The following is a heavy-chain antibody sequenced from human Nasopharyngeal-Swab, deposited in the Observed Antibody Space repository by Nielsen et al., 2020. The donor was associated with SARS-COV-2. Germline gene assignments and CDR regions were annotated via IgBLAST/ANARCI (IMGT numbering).Heavy chain of an antibody. V-gene: IGHV5-51*01. Sequence: GESLNTSCKGSGYSFTSYWIGWVRQMPGKGLEWMGIIYPGDSDTRYSPSFQGQVTISADKSISTAYLQWSSLKASDTAMYYCARLDYDILTGWGGFDPWGQGTLVTVSS. D-gene: IGHD3-9*01. CDR2: IYPGDSDT. CDR1: GYSFTSYW. CDR3: ARLDYDILTGWGGFDP. J-gene: IGHJ5*02.